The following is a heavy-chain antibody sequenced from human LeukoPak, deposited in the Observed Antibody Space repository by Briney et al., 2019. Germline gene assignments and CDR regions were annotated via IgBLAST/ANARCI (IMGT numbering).Heavy chain of an antibody. CDR3: ARPPIIVGDDANDY. D-gene: IGHD1-26*01. CDR2: IYPGDSDT. J-gene: IGHJ4*02. Sequence: PGESLKISCKGSGYSFTSYWIGCVRQMPGKGLEWKGIIYPGDSDTRYSPSFQGQVTISADKSISTAYLQWSSLKASDTAMYYCARPPIIVGDDANDYWGQGTLVTVSS. V-gene: IGHV5-51*01. CDR1: GYSFTSYW.